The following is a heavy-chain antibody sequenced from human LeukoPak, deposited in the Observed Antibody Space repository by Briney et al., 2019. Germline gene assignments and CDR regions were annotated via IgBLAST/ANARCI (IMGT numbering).Heavy chain of an antibody. CDR2: IIPIFGTA. CDR3: AREGSRGGGQQLALDY. Sequence: GASVKVSCKASGYTFNNYGFSWVRQAPGQGLEWMGRIIPIFGTANYAQKFQGRVTITTDESTSTAYMELSSLRSEDTAVYYCAREGSRGGGQQLALDYWGQGTLVTVSS. CDR1: GYTFNNYG. V-gene: IGHV1-69*05. D-gene: IGHD6-13*01. J-gene: IGHJ4*02.